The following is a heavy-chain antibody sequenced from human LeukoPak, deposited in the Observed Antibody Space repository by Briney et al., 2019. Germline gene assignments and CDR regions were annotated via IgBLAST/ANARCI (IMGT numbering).Heavy chain of an antibody. V-gene: IGHV4-59*08. J-gene: IGHJ4*02. D-gene: IGHD3-10*01. CDR3: ARLIMVRGVIRPDY. CDR2: IYYSGST. Sequence: SETLSLTCTVSGGSISSYYWSWIRQPPGKGLEWIGYIYYSGSTNYNPSLKSRVTISVDTSKNQFSLKLSSVTAADTAVCYCARLIMVRGVIRPDYWGQGTLVTVSS. CDR1: GGSISSYY.